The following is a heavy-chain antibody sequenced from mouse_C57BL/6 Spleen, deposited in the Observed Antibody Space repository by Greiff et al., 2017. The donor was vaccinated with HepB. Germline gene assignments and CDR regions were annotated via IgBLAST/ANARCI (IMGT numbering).Heavy chain of an antibody. V-gene: IGHV1-80*01. CDR2: IYPGDGDT. Sequence: VQLQQSGAELVKPGASVKISCKASGYAFSSYWMNWVKQRPGKGLEWIGQIYPGDGDTNYNGKFKGKATLTAHKSSSTAYMQLSSLTSEDSAVYFCARGDSNYYFDYWGQGTTLTVSS. D-gene: IGHD2-5*01. CDR1: GYAFSSYW. CDR3: ARGDSNYYFDY. J-gene: IGHJ2*01.